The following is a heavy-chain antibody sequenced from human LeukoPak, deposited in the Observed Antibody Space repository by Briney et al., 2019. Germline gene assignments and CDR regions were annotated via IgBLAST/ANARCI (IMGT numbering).Heavy chain of an antibody. CDR2: ISAYNGNT. V-gene: IGHV1-18*01. D-gene: IGHD3-22*01. Sequence: GASVKVSCKASGYTFTSYGISWVRQAPGQGLEWMGWISAYNGNTNYAQKLQGRVTMTTDTSTSKAYMGLRSLRSDDTAVYYCARVVYYYDSSGYLPYPDYWGQGTLVTVSS. CDR3: ARVVYYYDSSGYLPYPDY. CDR1: GYTFTSYG. J-gene: IGHJ4*02.